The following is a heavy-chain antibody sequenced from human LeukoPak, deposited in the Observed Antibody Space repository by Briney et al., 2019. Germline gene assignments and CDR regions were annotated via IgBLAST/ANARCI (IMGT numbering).Heavy chain of an antibody. CDR3: AKRKDGYGSIDY. CDR1: GFSFSSYA. V-gene: IGHV3-23*01. J-gene: IGHJ4*02. CDR2: ISGSGDTT. D-gene: IGHD3-10*01. Sequence: GGSLRLSCVASGFSFSSYAMSWVRQAPGKGLEWVSVISGSGDTTYYADSVKGRFTISRDSSKLYLQMNSLRAADTAVYFCAKRKDGYGSIDYWGQGTLVTVSS.